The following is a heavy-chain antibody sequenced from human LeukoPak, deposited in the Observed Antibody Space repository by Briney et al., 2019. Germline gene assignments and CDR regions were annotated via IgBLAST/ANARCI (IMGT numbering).Heavy chain of an antibody. D-gene: IGHD5-12*01. J-gene: IGHJ4*02. Sequence: GASVKVSCKASGGTFSSYAISWVRQAPGQGLEWMGGIIPIFGTANYAQKFQGRVTITADESTSTAYMELSSLRSEDTAVYYCARGSSGGDGDIQPTTSHFDYWGQGTLVTVSS. CDR2: IIPIFGTA. V-gene: IGHV1-69*13. CDR1: GGTFSSYA. CDR3: ARGSSGGDGDIQPTTSHFDY.